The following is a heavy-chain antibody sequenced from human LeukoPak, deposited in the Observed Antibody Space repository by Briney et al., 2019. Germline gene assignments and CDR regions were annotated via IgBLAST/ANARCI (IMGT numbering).Heavy chain of an antibody. CDR1: GFTFTTYS. CDR2: ISSGGGTT. CDR3: ARDPAGAGIYYDY. Sequence: GGSLRLSCVASGFTFTTYSMNWVRQAPGKGLEWISYISSGGGTTHYADSVKGRFTISRDNAQNSLFLQMNSLRAEGTAMYYCARDPAGAGIYYDYWGQGTLVTVSS. D-gene: IGHD6-19*01. J-gene: IGHJ4*02. V-gene: IGHV3-48*01.